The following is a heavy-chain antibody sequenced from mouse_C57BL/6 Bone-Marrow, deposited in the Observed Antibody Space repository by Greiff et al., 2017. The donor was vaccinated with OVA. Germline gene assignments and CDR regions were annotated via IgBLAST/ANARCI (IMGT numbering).Heavy chain of an antibody. CDR2: IWPGGGT. J-gene: IGHJ1*03. Sequence: VKLMESGPGLVAPSPSLSITCTVSGFSLTSYAISWVRQPPGKGLEWLGVIWPGGGTNYNSALNSRLSISKDNSKSQVFLKMNSLQTDDTARYYCASNGGSSFYWYFDVWGTGTTVTVSS. D-gene: IGHD1-1*01. CDR1: GFSLTSYA. V-gene: IGHV2-9-1*01. CDR3: ASNGGSSFYWYFDV.